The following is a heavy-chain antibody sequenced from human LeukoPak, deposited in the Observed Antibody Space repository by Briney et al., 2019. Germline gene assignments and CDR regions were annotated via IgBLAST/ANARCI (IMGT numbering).Heavy chain of an antibody. CDR1: GFTFTNYA. CDR2: VTGPGDTT. J-gene: IGHJ5*02. Sequence: GGSLRLPCAPSGFTFTNYAMNWVRQAPGKGLEWVSAVTGPGDTTYYADSVKGRFFMSREDSKTTVYLQMNSLRAEDTAIYYCAKGAEIDLWGQGTLVTVSS. CDR3: AKGAEIDL. D-gene: IGHD3-16*01. V-gene: IGHV3-23*01.